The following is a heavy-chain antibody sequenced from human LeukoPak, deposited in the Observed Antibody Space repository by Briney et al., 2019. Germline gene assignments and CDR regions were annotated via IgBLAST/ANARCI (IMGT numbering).Heavy chain of an antibody. J-gene: IGHJ3*02. CDR3: ARLVGYTYPKAKDAFDI. V-gene: IGHV1-69*04. D-gene: IGHD5-12*01. CDR2: IIPILGIA. CDR1: GGTFSSYA. Sequence: GASVTVSCKASGGTFSSYAISWVRQTPGQGLEWMGRIIPILGIANYAQKFQGRVTITADKSTSTAYMELSSLRSEDTAVYYCARLVGYTYPKAKDAFDIWGQGTMVTVSS.